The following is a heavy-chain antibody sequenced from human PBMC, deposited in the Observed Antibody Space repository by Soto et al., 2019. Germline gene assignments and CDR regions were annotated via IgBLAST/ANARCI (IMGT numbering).Heavy chain of an antibody. CDR2: INPYNGNT. J-gene: IGHJ4*02. V-gene: IGHV1-18*01. CDR1: GYTFTSYG. Sequence: ASVKVSWKGCGYTFTSYGISWVRRAPGQGLEWMAWINPYNGNTKYAEKFLGRVTVTTDTSTATAYMEVRSLTSDDTTVFYCARVGVGLAAPRVWPYWGQGTPVTVSS. D-gene: IGHD6-13*01. CDR3: ARVGVGLAAPRVWPY.